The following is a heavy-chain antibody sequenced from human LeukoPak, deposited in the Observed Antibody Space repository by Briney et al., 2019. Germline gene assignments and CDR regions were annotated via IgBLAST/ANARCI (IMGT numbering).Heavy chain of an antibody. V-gene: IGHV3-74*01. D-gene: IGHD6-13*01. Sequence: GGSLRLSCAASGXTFSNYWMHWVRQAPGKGLVWVSLINSDGSSTNYADSVKGRFTISRDNAKNTLYLQMHSLRADDTAVYYCVRGIAATGNDYWGQGTLVTVSS. CDR3: VRGIAATGNDY. CDR2: INSDGSST. J-gene: IGHJ4*02. CDR1: GXTFSNYW.